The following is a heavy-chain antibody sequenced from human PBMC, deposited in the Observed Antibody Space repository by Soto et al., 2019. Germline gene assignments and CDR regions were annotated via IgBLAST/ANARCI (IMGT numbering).Heavy chain of an antibody. J-gene: IGHJ6*03. V-gene: IGHV1-69*13. CDR2: IIPIFGTA. D-gene: IGHD3-3*01. CDR3: AARSGYYTSYYYMDV. Sequence: SVKVSCKASGGTFSSYAISWVRQAPGQGLEWMGRIIPIFGTANYAQKFQGRVTITADESTSTAYMELSSLRSEDTAIYYCAARSGYYTSYYYMDVWGEGTTVTVSS. CDR1: GGTFSSYA.